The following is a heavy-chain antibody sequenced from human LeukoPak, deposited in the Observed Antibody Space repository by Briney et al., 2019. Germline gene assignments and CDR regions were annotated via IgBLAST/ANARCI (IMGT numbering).Heavy chain of an antibody. CDR3: ANADYDHDSSGYSGMDV. CDR1: GFSFRNYA. CDR2: VSHSDGYT. Sequence: PGGSLRLSCVASGFSFRNYAMRWVRQAPGKGLEWVSSVSHSDGYTYYADSVKGRFTISRDNSKNTLYLQMNSLRAEDTAVYYCANADYDHDSSGYSGMDVWGQGTTVTVSS. J-gene: IGHJ6*02. D-gene: IGHD3-22*01. V-gene: IGHV3-23*01.